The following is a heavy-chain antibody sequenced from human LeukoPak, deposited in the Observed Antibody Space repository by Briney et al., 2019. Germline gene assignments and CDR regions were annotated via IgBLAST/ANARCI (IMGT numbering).Heavy chain of an antibody. CDR2: ISSSSSYT. J-gene: IGHJ5*02. CDR1: GFTFSDYY. CDR3: ARTGRDPYYYDSSGYTDDNWFDP. D-gene: IGHD3-22*01. V-gene: IGHV3-11*06. Sequence: PGGSLRLSCAASGFTFSDYYMSCIRQAPGKGLEWVSYISSSSSYTNYADSVKGRFTISRDNAKNSLYLQMNSLRGEDTAVYYCARTGRDPYYYDSSGYTDDNWFDPWGQGILVTVSS.